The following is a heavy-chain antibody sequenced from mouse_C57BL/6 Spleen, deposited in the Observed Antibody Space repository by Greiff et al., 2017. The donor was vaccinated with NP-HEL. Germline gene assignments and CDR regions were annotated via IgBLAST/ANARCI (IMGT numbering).Heavy chain of an antibody. CDR3: ARQGYYGSSPWFAY. Sequence: EVKLMASGGGLVQPGESLKLSCESNEYEFPSHDMSWVRKTPEKRLELVAAINSDGGSTYYPDTMERRFIISRDNTKKTLYLQMSSLRSEDTALYYCARQGYYGSSPWFAYWGQGTLVTVSA. J-gene: IGHJ3*01. CDR1: EYEFPSHD. V-gene: IGHV5-2*01. D-gene: IGHD1-1*01. CDR2: INSDGGST.